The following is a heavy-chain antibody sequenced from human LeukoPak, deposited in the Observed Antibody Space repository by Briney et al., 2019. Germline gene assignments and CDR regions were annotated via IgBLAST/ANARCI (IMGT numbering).Heavy chain of an antibody. Sequence: KPSETLSLTCTVSGGSISSYYWSWIRQPPGKGLEWIGYIYYSGSTNYNPSLKSRVTISVDTSKNQFSLKLSSVTAADTAVYYCARDELYDILTGRMGMDVWGQGTTVTVSS. CDR2: IYYSGST. J-gene: IGHJ6*02. CDR1: GGSISSYY. CDR3: ARDELYDILTGRMGMDV. D-gene: IGHD3-9*01. V-gene: IGHV4-59*01.